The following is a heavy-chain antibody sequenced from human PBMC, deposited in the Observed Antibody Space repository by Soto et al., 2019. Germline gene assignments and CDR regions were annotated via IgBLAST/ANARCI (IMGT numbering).Heavy chain of an antibody. V-gene: IGHV3-7*01. CDR1: GFTFSSYW. Sequence: EVQLVESGGGLVQPGGSLRLSCTASGFTFSSYWMSWVRQAPGKGLEWVANIKQDGSEKYYVDSVKGRFTISRDNAKNSLYLHMSSLRAYDTAVYYCARDQRWRWGSSAAMDAFDIWGQGTMVTVSS. D-gene: IGHD2-2*01. CDR2: IKQDGSEK. CDR3: ARDQRWRWGSSAAMDAFDI. J-gene: IGHJ3*02.